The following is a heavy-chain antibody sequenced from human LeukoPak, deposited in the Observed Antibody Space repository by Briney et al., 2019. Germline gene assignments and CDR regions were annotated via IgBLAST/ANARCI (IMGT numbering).Heavy chain of an antibody. D-gene: IGHD6-19*01. CDR1: GYTFTGYY. Sequence: ASVKVSCKASGYTFTGYYMHWVRQAPGQGLEWMGWMNPNSGGTNYAQKFQGTVTMTRDTSISTAYMELSRLRSDDTAVYYCARNRLGIAVAGVRSSAFDIWGQGTMVTVSS. CDR2: MNPNSGGT. CDR3: ARNRLGIAVAGVRSSAFDI. J-gene: IGHJ3*02. V-gene: IGHV1-2*02.